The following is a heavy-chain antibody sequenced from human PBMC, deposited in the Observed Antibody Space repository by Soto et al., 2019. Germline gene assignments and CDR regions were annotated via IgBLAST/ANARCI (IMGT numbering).Heavy chain of an antibody. V-gene: IGHV3-30*18. Sequence: QVQLMEFGGGVVQSGRSLRLSCAAPGFTFSDYGMHWVRQAPGKGLEWVALISYDGSNKYYADFVKGRFTISRDNSKDTLYLQMNSLRTEDTAVYYCAKDLNRRFLDWLCGSDYYDYGMDVWGQGTTVIVSS. CDR3: AKDLNRRFLDWLCGSDYYDYGMDV. CDR2: ISYDGSNK. CDR1: GFTFSDYG. D-gene: IGHD3-3*01. J-gene: IGHJ6*02.